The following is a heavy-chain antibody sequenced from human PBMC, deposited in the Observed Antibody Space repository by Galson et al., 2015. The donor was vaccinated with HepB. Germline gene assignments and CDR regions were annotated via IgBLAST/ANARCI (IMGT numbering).Heavy chain of an antibody. Sequence: SLRLSCAASGFTFSTYAMSWVRQAPGKGLEWVSAISGSGGSTYYADSVKGRFTISRDNSKNTLYLQMDSLRADDTAVYYCARPGRDPWGRFYYYYMDVWGKGTTVTVSS. CDR2: ISGSGGST. CDR1: GFTFSTYA. CDR3: ARPGRDPWGRFYYYYMDV. D-gene: IGHD3-16*01. V-gene: IGHV3-23*01. J-gene: IGHJ6*03.